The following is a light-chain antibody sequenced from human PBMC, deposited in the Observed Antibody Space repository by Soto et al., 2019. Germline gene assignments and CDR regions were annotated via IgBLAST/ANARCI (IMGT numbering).Light chain of an antibody. CDR2: EVS. Sequence: QSALTQPPSVSGSPGQSVTISCTGTSSDVGSYNRVSWYQQPPGTAPKLMIYEVSNRPSGVPDRFSGSKSGTTASLTISGLQAEDEADYYCSSRTTSNTLLFGGGTKLTVL. V-gene: IGLV2-18*02. CDR1: SSDVGSYNR. CDR3: SSRTTSNTLL. J-gene: IGLJ2*01.